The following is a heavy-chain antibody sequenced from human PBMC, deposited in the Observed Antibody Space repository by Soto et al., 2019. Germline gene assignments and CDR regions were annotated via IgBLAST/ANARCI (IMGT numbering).Heavy chain of an antibody. CDR2: MNPGSGDT. J-gene: IGHJ5*02. D-gene: IGHD3-16*01. CDR3: ARMATFGSLNWFDP. V-gene: IGHV1-8*01. CDR1: GYIFTNND. Sequence: ASVKVSCKASGYIFTNNDVSWVRQATGQGLEWMGWMNPGSGDTGYAQKFQGRVTMTRDISIATAYMELSSLRSDDTAIYYCARMATFGSLNWFDPWGQGTLVTVS.